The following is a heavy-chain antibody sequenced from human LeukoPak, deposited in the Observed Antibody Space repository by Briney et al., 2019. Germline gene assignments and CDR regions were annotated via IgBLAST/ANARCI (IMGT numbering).Heavy chain of an antibody. CDR2: INHSGST. J-gene: IGHJ4*02. V-gene: IGHV4-34*01. CDR3: ARRQLWSYYFDY. D-gene: IGHD5-18*01. CDR1: GGSFSGYY. Sequence: PSETLPLTCAVYGGSFSGYYWSWIRQPPGKGLEWIGEINHSGSTNYNPSLKSRVTISVDTSKNQFSLKLSSVTAADTAVYYCARRQLWSYYFDYWGQGTLVTVSS.